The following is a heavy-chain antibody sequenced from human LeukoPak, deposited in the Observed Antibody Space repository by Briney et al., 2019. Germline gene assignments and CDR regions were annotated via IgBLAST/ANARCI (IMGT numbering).Heavy chain of an antibody. Sequence: PSETLSLTCTVSGGSISGYYWSWIRQPPGKGLDWIGYIYYSGSTNYNPSLKRRVTISVDTSKNQFSLHLNSVTAADTAVYYCARGMAAAGDPDWFDPWGQGALVTVSS. CDR3: ARGMAAAGDPDWFDP. J-gene: IGHJ5*02. CDR1: GGSISGYY. D-gene: IGHD6-13*01. V-gene: IGHV4-59*01. CDR2: IYYSGST.